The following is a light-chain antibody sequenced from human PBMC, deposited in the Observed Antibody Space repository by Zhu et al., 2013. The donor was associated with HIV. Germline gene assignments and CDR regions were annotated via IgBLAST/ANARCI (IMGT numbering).Light chain of an antibody. Sequence: EIVLTQSPATLSLSPGERATLSCRASQSVSSYLAWYQQKPGQAPRLLIYGASRRATGIPDRFSGSGSGTDFTLTINRLEAEDFALYFCQHYGGSPRLIFGGGTKVEI. CDR2: GAS. CDR3: QHYGGSPRLI. J-gene: IGKJ4*01. CDR1: QSVSSY. V-gene: IGKV3-20*01.